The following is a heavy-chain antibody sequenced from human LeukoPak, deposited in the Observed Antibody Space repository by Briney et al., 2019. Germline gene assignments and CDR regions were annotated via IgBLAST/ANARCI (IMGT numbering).Heavy chain of an antibody. CDR3: AKGGLGRTVMAHLDY. Sequence: PGGSLRLSCAASGFTFDDYGMHWVRQAPGKGLEWVSLISGDGGNTYYADSVKGRFTISRDNSKSSLNLQMNSLRTEDTALYYCAKGGLGRTVMAHLDYWGQGTLVTVSS. D-gene: IGHD5-18*01. CDR2: ISGDGGNT. J-gene: IGHJ4*02. CDR1: GFTFDDYG. V-gene: IGHV3-43*02.